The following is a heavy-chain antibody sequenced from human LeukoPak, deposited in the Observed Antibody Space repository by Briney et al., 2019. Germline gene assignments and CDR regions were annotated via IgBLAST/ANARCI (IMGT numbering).Heavy chain of an antibody. J-gene: IGHJ3*02. Sequence: SETLSLTCAVSGGSISSSNWWSWVRQPPGKGLEWIGEIYHSGSTNYNPSLKSRVTISVDTSKNQLSLKLSSVTAADTAVYYCARVRWLRGTFDIWGQGTMVTVSS. V-gene: IGHV4-4*02. CDR2: IYHSGST. CDR3: ARVRWLRGTFDI. D-gene: IGHD5-12*01. CDR1: GGSISSSNW.